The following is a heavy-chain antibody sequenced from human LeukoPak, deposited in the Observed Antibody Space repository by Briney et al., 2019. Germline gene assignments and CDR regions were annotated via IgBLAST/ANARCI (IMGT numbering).Heavy chain of an antibody. CDR1: GGTISSYY. D-gene: IGHD3-10*01. CDR2: IYYSGST. Sequence: SETLSLTCTVSGGTISSYYWHWIRQPPGKGLEWIGYIYYSGSTNYNPSLKSRVTISVDTSRNQFSLKLHSVTAADTAVYHCARDRGRATWFDPWGQGTAVTVSS. CDR3: ARDRGRATWFDP. V-gene: IGHV4-59*01. J-gene: IGHJ5*02.